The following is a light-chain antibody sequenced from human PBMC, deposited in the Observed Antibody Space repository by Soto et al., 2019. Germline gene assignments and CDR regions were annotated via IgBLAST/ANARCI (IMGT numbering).Light chain of an antibody. J-gene: IGKJ5*01. Sequence: IVLTQSPGTLSLSPGQRATLSCRASQSVSSSYLAWYQQKPGQAPRLLIYDTSTRATGIPARFSGSGSGTEFTLTISSLQSEDFAVYYCQQYSKWPPITFGQGTRLENK. CDR3: QQYSKWPPIT. CDR1: QSVSSSY. CDR2: DTS. V-gene: IGKV3-15*01.